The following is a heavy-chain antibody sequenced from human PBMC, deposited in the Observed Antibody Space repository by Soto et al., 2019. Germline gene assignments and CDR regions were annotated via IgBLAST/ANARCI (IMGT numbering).Heavy chain of an antibody. D-gene: IGHD3-3*01. Sequence: EVQLVESGGGLVQPGGSLRLSCAASGFTFSSYSMNWVRQAPGKGLEWVSYISSSSSTIYYADSVKGRFTISRDNAKNSLYLQMNSLRDEDTAVYYCAREGITIFGVVRGPYYYGMDVWGQGTTVTVSS. CDR3: AREGITIFGVVRGPYYYGMDV. CDR2: ISSSSSTI. V-gene: IGHV3-48*02. J-gene: IGHJ6*02. CDR1: GFTFSSYS.